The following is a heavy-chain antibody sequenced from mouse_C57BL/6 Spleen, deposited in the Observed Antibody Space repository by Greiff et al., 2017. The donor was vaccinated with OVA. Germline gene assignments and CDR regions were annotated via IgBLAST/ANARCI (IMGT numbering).Heavy chain of an antibody. Sequence: VQLQQSGPELVKPGASVKMSCKASGYTFTDYNMHWVKQSHGKSLEWIGYINPNNGGTSYNQKFKGKATLTVNKSSSTAYMELRSLTSEDSAVYYCAKAYYSNPFDYWGQGTTLTVSS. J-gene: IGHJ2*01. V-gene: IGHV1-22*01. D-gene: IGHD2-5*01. CDR1: GYTFTDYN. CDR2: INPNNGGT. CDR3: AKAYYSNPFDY.